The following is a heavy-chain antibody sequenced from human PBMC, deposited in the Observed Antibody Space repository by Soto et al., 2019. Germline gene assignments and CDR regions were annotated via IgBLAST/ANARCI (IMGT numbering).Heavy chain of an antibody. Sequence: EVQLVESGGSFIQPGGSLRLSCAVSGFSVSRNFMSWIRQAPGKGLEWVSILYSGGTTYYTGSVEGRFTMSGDDSKNTVYLQMKSLRVEDTATYFCARVVLVGATPDYFDHWGQGSLVTASS. J-gene: IGHJ4*01. CDR3: ARVVLVGATPDYFDH. CDR2: LYSGGTT. CDR1: GFSVSRNF. D-gene: IGHD1-26*01. V-gene: IGHV3-53*01.